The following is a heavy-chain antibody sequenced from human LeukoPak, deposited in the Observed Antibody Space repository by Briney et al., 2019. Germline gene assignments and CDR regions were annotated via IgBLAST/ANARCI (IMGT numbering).Heavy chain of an antibody. CDR3: ARGGMTIFGVVIWGEY. CDR2: INPNSGGT. J-gene: IGHJ4*02. D-gene: IGHD3-3*01. V-gene: IGHV1-2*02. Sequence: ASLKVSCKASGYTFTGYYMHWVRQAPGQGLEWIGRINPNSGGTNYAQKFQGRVTMTRDTSISTAYMELSRLRTDDTAVYYCARGGMTIFGVVIWGEYWGQGTLVTVSS. CDR1: GYTFTGYY.